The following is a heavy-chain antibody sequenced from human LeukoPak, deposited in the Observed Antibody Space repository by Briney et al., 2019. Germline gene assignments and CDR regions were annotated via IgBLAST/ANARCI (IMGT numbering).Heavy chain of an antibody. CDR1: GFTFSSFA. V-gene: IGHV3-23*01. D-gene: IGHD6-13*01. CDR2: IGHDGAVI. J-gene: IGHJ5*02. Sequence: GGSLRLSCAASGFTFSSFAMIWVRQAPGKGLRWVSVIGHDGAVIQYADSVKGRFTISRDNSKNTLYLQMNSLRAEDTAVYYCARGIVAAAGTGKWFDPWGQGTLVTVSS. CDR3: ARGIVAAAGTGKWFDP.